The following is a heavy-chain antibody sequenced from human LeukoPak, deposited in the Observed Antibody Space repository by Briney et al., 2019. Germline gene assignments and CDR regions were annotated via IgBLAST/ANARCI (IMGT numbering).Heavy chain of an antibody. CDR1: GYTFTDYY. J-gene: IGHJ4*02. Sequence: ASVTVSCTASGYTFTDYYMHWVRQAPGQGLEWMAWINPNSGGTNYAQKFQGRVTVTRDTSISTVYMEVSSLRSDDTAVYYCARQSGIAVAGSPDYWGQGTLVTVSS. D-gene: IGHD6-19*01. CDR2: INPNSGGT. V-gene: IGHV1-2*02. CDR3: ARQSGIAVAGSPDY.